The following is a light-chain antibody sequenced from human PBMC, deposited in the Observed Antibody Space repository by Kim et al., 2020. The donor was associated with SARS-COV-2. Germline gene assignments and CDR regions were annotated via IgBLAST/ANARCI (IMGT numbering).Light chain of an antibody. Sequence: PGKTARITWEETNIGNKSVHWYQQKPGQAPVLVMYYDSDRPSGIPERFSGSNSGNTATLTISRVEAGDEADYYCQVWDGSSDHVLFGGGTKLTVL. CDR1: NIGNKS. J-gene: IGLJ2*01. CDR3: QVWDGSSDHVL. V-gene: IGLV3-21*04. CDR2: YDS.